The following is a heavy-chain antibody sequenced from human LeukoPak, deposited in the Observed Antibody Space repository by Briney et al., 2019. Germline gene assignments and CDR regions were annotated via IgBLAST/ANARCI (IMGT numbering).Heavy chain of an antibody. Sequence: GGSLRLSCAASGFTFSSYSMHWVRQAPGKGLEWVAVISYDGSNKYYADSVKGRFTISRDNSKNTLYLQMNSLRAEDTAVYYCAKDHRKTYPITIFGVASYYFDYWGRGTLVTVSS. CDR3: AKDHRKTYPITIFGVASYYFDY. J-gene: IGHJ4*02. V-gene: IGHV3-30*18. CDR2: ISYDGSNK. CDR1: GFTFSSYS. D-gene: IGHD3-3*01.